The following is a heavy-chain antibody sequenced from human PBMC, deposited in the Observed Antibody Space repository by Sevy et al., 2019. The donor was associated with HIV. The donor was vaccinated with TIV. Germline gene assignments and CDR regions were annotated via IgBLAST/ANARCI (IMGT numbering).Heavy chain of an antibody. J-gene: IGHJ1*01. CDR1: GYTFTSNG. CDR3: ARDRGYCSGGSCYIQQ. Sequence: ASVKVSCRASGYTFTSNGIAWVRQAPGQGLEWMGWKNTNNGNANYAQKYQGRVTMTTDTSTRTGYKELRSLRSDETAMNYCARDRGYCSGGSCYIQQWGQGTLVTVSS. V-gene: IGHV1-18*01. CDR2: KNTNNGNA. D-gene: IGHD2-15*01.